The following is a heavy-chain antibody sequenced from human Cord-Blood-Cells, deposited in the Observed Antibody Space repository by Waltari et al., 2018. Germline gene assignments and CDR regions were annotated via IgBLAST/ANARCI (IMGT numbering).Heavy chain of an antibody. CDR1: GGSISSYY. CDR3: ARDSDSSSWYWFDP. V-gene: IGHV4-4*07. J-gene: IGHJ5*02. Sequence: QVQLQESGPGLVKPSETLSLTCTVSGGSISSYYWSWIRQPAGKGLEWIGRIYTSGSPNYNPSLKSRGTMSVDTSKNQFSLKLSSVTAADTAVYYCARDSDSSSWYWFDPWGQGTLVTVSS. D-gene: IGHD6-13*01. CDR2: IYTSGSP.